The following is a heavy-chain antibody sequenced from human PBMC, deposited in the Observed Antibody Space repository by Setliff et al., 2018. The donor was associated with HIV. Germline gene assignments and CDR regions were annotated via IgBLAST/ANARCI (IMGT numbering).Heavy chain of an antibody. D-gene: IGHD6-13*01. CDR2: MSYSGTT. V-gene: IGHV4-39*01. Sequence: SETLSLTCTVSGGSFSSGNYYWAWIRQPPGEGLEWIGGMSYSGTTYYNPSLKSRVTMSVDTSKNQSSLNLIFVTAADTAVYYCARQSSNTWSWFDPWGQGTLVTVSS. J-gene: IGHJ5*02. CDR1: GGSFSSGNYY. CDR3: ARQSSNTWSWFDP.